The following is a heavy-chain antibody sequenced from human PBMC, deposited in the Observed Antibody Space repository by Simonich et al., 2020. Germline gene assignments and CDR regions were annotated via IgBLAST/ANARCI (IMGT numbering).Heavy chain of an antibody. Sequence: EVQLVESGGGLIQTGGSLRLSCAAAVLTVSSNYMSWVRQAPGMGLEWVSVINSGGSTYYADSVEGRFTISSDNSKNTLYLQINSLRAEDTAVYYCARWTATGYYFDYWGQGTLVTVSS. CDR2: INSGGST. J-gene: IGHJ4*02. CDR3: ARWTATGYYFDY. V-gene: IGHV3-53*01. CDR1: VLTVSSNY. D-gene: IGHD1-1*01.